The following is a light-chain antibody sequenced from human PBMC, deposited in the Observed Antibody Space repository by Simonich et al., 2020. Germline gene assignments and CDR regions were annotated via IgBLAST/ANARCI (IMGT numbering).Light chain of an antibody. Sequence: NFMLTQPHSVSESPGKTVTISCTRSSGHIASNYVQWYQQRPGSAPPTVIYEDNQRPSGVPDRFSGSIDSSSNSASRTISGLKTEDEADYYCQSYDSSGWVFGGGTKLTVL. J-gene: IGLJ3*02. V-gene: IGLV6-57*03. CDR3: QSYDSSGWV. CDR1: SGHIASNY. CDR2: EDN.